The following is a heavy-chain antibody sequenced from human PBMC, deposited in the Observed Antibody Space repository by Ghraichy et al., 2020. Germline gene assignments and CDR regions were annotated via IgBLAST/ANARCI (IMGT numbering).Heavy chain of an antibody. Sequence: SETLSLTCTVSGGSITSYYWSWIRQPPGEGLEWIGYIYYSESTNYNPSLKSRVTISVDTSKNQFSLKLSSVTAADTAVYYCASLYSVSAHFDYWGQGTLVTVSS. CDR3: ASLYSVSAHFDY. CDR2: IYYSEST. D-gene: IGHD1-26*01. V-gene: IGHV4-59*01. CDR1: GGSITSYY. J-gene: IGHJ4*02.